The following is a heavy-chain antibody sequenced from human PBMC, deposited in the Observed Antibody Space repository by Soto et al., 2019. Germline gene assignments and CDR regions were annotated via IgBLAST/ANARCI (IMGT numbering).Heavy chain of an antibody. CDR1: GDSVSSNSAA. CDR3: ARGLEAAHTGWFDP. V-gene: IGHV6-1*01. Sequence: SHTLSLTCAISGDSVSSNSAAWNWIRQSPSRGLEWLGRTYYRSKWYNDYAVSVESRITINPDTSKNQFSLQLNSVTPEDTAVYYCARGLEAAHTGWFDPWGQGTLVTVSS. CDR2: TYYRSKWYN. D-gene: IGHD6-6*01. J-gene: IGHJ5*02.